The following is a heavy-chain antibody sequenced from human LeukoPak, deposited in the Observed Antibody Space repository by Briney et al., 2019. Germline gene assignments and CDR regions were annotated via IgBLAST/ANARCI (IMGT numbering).Heavy chain of an antibody. D-gene: IGHD1-26*01. Sequence: GGSLRLSCAASGFTFSSYAMSWVRQAPGKGLEWVSAISGSSGSTYYADSVKGRFTISRDNSKNTLYLQMNSLSAEDTAVYYCAKEWELRPHNSPIDYWGQGTLVTVSS. CDR1: GFTFSSYA. CDR3: AKEWELRPHNSPIDY. J-gene: IGHJ4*02. CDR2: ISGSSGST. V-gene: IGHV3-23*01.